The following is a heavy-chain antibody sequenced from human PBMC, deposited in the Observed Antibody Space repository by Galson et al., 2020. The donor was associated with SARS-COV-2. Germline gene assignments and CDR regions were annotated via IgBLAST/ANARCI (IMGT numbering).Heavy chain of an antibody. D-gene: IGHD3-16*01. V-gene: IGHV4-34*01. J-gene: IGHJ4*02. Sequence: QWINAETNSSETLSLTCAVYGGSFSGYYWSWIRQPPGKGLEWIGEINHSGSTNYNPSLKSRVTISVDTSKNQFSLTRSSVTAADTAVYYCARYPGDGAVFLFGYVYWGQGTLVTVSS. CDR3: ARYPGDGAVFLFGYVY. CDR1: GGSFSGYY. CDR2: INHSGST.